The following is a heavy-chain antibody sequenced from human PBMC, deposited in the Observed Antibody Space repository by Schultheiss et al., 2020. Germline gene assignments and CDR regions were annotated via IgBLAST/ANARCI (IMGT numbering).Heavy chain of an antibody. CDR2: INHSGST. Sequence: SETQSLTCTVSGGSINSYYWSWIRQPPGKGLEWIGEINHSGSTNYNPSLKSRVTISVDTSKNQFSLMLSSVTAADTAVYYCARDKRGKQQTYNYYYGMDVWGQGTTVNVSS. V-gene: IGHV4-59*01. J-gene: IGHJ6*02. CDR1: GGSINSYY. D-gene: IGHD6-13*01. CDR3: ARDKRGKQQTYNYYYGMDV.